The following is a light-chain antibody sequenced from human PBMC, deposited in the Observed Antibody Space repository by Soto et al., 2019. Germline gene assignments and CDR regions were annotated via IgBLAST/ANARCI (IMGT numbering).Light chain of an antibody. J-gene: IGKJ5*01. CDR2: GAS. V-gene: IGKV3-15*01. Sequence: EIVMTQSPATLSVSPGERVTLSCRASQDISSDLGWYQQRPGRTPRVIIYGASTRATGIPARFSGSGSGTEFTLTISSLQSEDFAVYYGQQYNKWPITFGQGTRLDLK. CDR3: QQYNKWPIT. CDR1: QDISSD.